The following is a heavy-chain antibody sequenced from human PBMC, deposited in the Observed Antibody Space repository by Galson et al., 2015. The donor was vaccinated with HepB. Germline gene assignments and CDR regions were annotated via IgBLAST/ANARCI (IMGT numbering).Heavy chain of an antibody. CDR2: IIPIFGTT. J-gene: IGHJ6*03. CDR3: ASHFRHENYYYMDV. CDR1: GGTFSSYA. Sequence: SVKVSCKASGGTFSSYAFSWVRQAPGQGLEWMGGIIPIFGTTKYAQKFQGRVTISADESTSTAYMELSSLRSEDTAVYYCASHFRHENYYYMDVWGKGTTVTVSS. V-gene: IGHV1-69*13.